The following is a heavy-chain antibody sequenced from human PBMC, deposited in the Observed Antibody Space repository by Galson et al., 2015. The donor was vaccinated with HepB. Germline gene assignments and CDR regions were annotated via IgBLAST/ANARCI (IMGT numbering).Heavy chain of an antibody. CDR1: GFTFSTHG. CDR2: IWYDGSNT. J-gene: IGHJ1*01. CDR3: AKGDRLEYLQH. Sequence: SLRLSCAASGFTFSTHGMHWVRQAPGKGLEWVAFIWYDGSNTYYADSVKGRFTISRDNSKNTLFLQMNTLRAEDTAVYYCAKGDRLEYLQHWGQGTLVTVCS. V-gene: IGHV3-30*02.